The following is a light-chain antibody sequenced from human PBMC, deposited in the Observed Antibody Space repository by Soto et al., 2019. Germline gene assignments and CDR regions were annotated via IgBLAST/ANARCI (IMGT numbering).Light chain of an antibody. CDR2: LNSDGSH. CDR3: QTWGTGPWV. V-gene: IGLV4-69*01. J-gene: IGLJ3*02. Sequence: QSVLTQSPSASASLGASVKLTCTLSSGHSSYAIAWHQQQPEKGPRYLMKLNSDGSHSQGDGIPDRFSGSSSGAERYLTISGLQAEDEADYYCQTWGTGPWVFGGGTKVTVL. CDR1: SGHSSYA.